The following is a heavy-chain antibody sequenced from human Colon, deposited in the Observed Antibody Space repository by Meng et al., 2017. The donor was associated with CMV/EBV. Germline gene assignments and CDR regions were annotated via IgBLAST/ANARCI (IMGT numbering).Heavy chain of an antibody. D-gene: IGHD1-26*01. V-gene: IGHV3-30*19. J-gene: IGHJ4*02. CDR1: GFTFNNYG. Sequence: GESLKISCTASGFTFNNYGIHWVRQAPGKGLEWVALISSDGSLKYYTDSVKGRFTVSRDNSKNTLYLQMTSLRDEDTAVYSCARVGDYPGGYYDYWGQGTLVTVSS. CDR2: ISSDGSLK. CDR3: ARVGDYPGGYYDY.